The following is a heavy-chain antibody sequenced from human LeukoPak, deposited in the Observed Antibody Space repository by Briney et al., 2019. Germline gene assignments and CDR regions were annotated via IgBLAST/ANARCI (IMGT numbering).Heavy chain of an antibody. D-gene: IGHD3-9*01. CDR3: ASARYDVSTGHVYIDS. CDR1: GASISSSDYY. CDR2: IYYSGST. J-gene: IGHJ4*02. Sequence: NPSQTLSLTCTVSGASISSSDYYGSWIRQHPGKGLDWIGYIYYSGSTYYNPSLMSRLTMSLDTSKKHFSLKLSSVTAADTAVYYCASARYDVSTGHVYIDSWGQGTLVTVSS. V-gene: IGHV4-31*03.